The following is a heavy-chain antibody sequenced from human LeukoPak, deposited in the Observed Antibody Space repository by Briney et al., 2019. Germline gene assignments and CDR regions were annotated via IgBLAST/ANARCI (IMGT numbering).Heavy chain of an antibody. CDR3: TRAWIFGVVITHFDY. CDR2: IRSKAYGRTT. V-gene: IGHV3-49*04. J-gene: IGHJ4*02. D-gene: IGHD3-3*01. CDR1: GFTFGDYA. Sequence: PGRSLRLSCTASGFTFGDYAMSWVRQAPGKGLEWVGFIRSKAYGRTTEYAASVKGRFTISRDDSKSIAYLQMNSLKTEDTAVYYCTRAWIFGVVITHFDYWGQGTLVTAS.